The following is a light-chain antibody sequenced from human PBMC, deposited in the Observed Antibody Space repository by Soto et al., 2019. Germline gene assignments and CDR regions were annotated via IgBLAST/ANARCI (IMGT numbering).Light chain of an antibody. J-gene: IGKJ1*01. CDR2: GAS. Sequence: EIVLTQSPGTLSLSPGERATLSCWASQYVSSSFLAWYQQKPGQAPRLLIYGASNRATGIPERFSGSGSGKDFTLTISRLEPEDCAVFYFQQYGSSPWTFGQGTQVEIK. V-gene: IGKV3-20*01. CDR3: QQYGSSPWT. CDR1: QYVSSSF.